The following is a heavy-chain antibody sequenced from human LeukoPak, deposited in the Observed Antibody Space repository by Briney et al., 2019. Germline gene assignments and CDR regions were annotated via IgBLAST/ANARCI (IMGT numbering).Heavy chain of an antibody. CDR2: IYYSGST. CDR3: ARGLHYYDSSGYYLDY. J-gene: IGHJ4*02. CDR1: GGSIRGYY. D-gene: IGHD3-22*01. V-gene: IGHV4-31*03. Sequence: SETLSLTCTVSGGSIRGYYWSWIRQHPGKGLEWIGYIYYSGSTYYNPSLKSRVTISVDTSKNQFSLKLSSVTAADTAVYYCARGLHYYDSSGYYLDYWGQGTLVTVSS.